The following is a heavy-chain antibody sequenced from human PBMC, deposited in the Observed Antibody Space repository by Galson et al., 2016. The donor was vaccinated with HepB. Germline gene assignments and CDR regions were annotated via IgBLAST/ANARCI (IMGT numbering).Heavy chain of an antibody. V-gene: IGHV3-73*01. Sequence: SLRLSCAASGFIFSGSAVHWVRQASGKGLGWVGRIRSKANGYATEYAASVKGRFSISRDDSKNTAYLQMNSLKTEDTAVYYCTRLGTRYFDLWGRGTLVTVSS. J-gene: IGHJ2*01. CDR3: TRLGTRYFDL. CDR2: IRSKANGYAT. CDR1: GFIFSGSA. D-gene: IGHD1-26*01.